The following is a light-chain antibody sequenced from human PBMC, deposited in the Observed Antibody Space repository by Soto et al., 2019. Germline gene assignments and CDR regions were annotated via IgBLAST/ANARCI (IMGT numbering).Light chain of an antibody. V-gene: IGLV2-11*01. CDR1: SSDVGGYNY. CDR3: CSYAGSSYYV. Sequence: QSVLTQPLSVSWSPGHSVSISCTGTSSDVGGYNYVSWYQQHPGKAPKLIIYDVTKRPSGVPDRFSGSSSGNTASLTISGLQAEDEADYFCCSYAGSSYYVFGTGTKVTVL. CDR2: DVT. J-gene: IGLJ1*01.